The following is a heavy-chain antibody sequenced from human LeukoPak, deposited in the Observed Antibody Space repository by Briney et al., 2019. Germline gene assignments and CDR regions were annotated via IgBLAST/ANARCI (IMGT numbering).Heavy chain of an antibody. CDR1: GGSISSGGYY. V-gene: IGHV4-30-2*01. J-gene: IGHJ5*02. CDR3: ARGGQQLVHWFDP. Sequence: PSQTLSLTCTVSGGSISSGGYYWSWTRQPPGKGLEWIGYIYHSGSTYYNPSLKSRVTISVDRSKNQFSLKLSSVTAADTAVYYCARGGQQLVHWFDPWGQGTLVTVSS. CDR2: IYHSGST. D-gene: IGHD6-13*01.